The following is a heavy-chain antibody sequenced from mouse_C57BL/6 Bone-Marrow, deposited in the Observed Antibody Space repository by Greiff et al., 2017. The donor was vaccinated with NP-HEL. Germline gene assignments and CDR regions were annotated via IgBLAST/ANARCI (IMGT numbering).Heavy chain of an antibody. D-gene: IGHD4-1*01. V-gene: IGHV5-12*01. CDR2: ISNGGGST. J-gene: IGHJ3*01. Sequence: EVKVEESGGGLVQPGGSLKLSCAASGFTFSDYYMYWVRQTPEKRLEWVAYISNGGGSTYYPDTVKGRFTISRDNAKNTLYLQMSRLKSEDTAMYYCARQLGGGFAYWGQGTLVTVSA. CDR3: ARQLGGGFAY. CDR1: GFTFSDYY.